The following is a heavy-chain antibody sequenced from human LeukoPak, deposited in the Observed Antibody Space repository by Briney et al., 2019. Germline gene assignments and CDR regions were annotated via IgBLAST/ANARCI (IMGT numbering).Heavy chain of an antibody. D-gene: IGHD3-10*01. J-gene: IGHJ4*02. CDR2: ITYRGGST. CDR3: AKGYSGSGTYMYYFDY. Sequence: PGGSLRVSCAASGFSFSDYAMNWVRQAPGKGLEWVSTITYRGGSTYYAESVKGRFTISRDNSKNTLYLQMNSLRAEDMAVYYCAKGYSGSGTYMYYFDYWGQGTLVTVSS. V-gene: IGHV3-23*01. CDR1: GFSFSDYA.